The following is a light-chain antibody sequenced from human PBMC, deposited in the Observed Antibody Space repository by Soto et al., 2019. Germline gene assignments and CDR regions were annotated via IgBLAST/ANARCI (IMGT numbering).Light chain of an antibody. CDR2: GNS. V-gene: IGLV1-40*01. CDR1: ISNIGSNT. Sequence: QSVLTQPPSASGTPGQSVTISCSGGISNIGSNTVNWYQQLPGTAPRLLIYGNSNRPSGVPDRFSGSKSGTSASLAITGLQAEDEADYYCQSYDSSLIGSVFGTGTKLTVL. J-gene: IGLJ1*01. CDR3: QSYDSSLIGSV.